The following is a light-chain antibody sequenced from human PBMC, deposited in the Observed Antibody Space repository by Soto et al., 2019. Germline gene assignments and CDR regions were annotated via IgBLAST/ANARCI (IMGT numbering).Light chain of an antibody. CDR3: QNYKGAPWT. Sequence: DIQMTQSPSSLSASVGDRVTITCRASQGISNYLVWYQQKPGKVPKLLIYAASTLQSGVPSRFSGSGSGTDFTLTISSLRPEDVATYYCQNYKGAPWTFGQGTKVEIK. CDR2: AAS. V-gene: IGKV1-27*01. J-gene: IGKJ1*01. CDR1: QGISNY.